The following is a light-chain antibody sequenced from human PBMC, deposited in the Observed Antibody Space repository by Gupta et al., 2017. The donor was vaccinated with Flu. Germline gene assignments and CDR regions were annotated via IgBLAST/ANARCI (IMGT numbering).Light chain of an antibody. CDR3: QQYYSTPYS. J-gene: IGKJ2*03. Sequence: DIVTTQSPDSLAVSPGETATINCKSSQSVFYSSNNKNYLAWYQQKPGQPPKLLIYWASTRESGVPYRFSGSGSGTDFTLTISSLQAEDVAVYYCQQYYSTPYSFGQGTKLEIK. CDR2: WAS. V-gene: IGKV4-1*01. CDR1: QSVFYSSNNKNY.